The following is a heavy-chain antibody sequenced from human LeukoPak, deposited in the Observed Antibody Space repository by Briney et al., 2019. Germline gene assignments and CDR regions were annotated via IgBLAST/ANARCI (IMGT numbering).Heavy chain of an antibody. CDR2: IYYSGCT. D-gene: IGHD2-15*01. Sequence: SETLSFNCTVSGGSISSSSYYWGWIRQPPGKGLEWIGSIYYSGCTYYNPSLKSRVTISVDTSMNQFSLNLRSVTAADTAMYYCARERRYCSGGSCYWYYYYYYMDVWGKGTTVTVSS. CDR1: GGSISSSSYY. V-gene: IGHV4-39*07. J-gene: IGHJ6*03. CDR3: ARERRYCSGGSCYWYYYYYYMDV.